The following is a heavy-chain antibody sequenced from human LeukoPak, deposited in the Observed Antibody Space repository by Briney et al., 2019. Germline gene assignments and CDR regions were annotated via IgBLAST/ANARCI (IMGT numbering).Heavy chain of an antibody. J-gene: IGHJ5*02. V-gene: IGHV4-34*01. Sequence: SETLSLTCAVYGGSFSGYYWSWIRQPPGKGLEWIWEINHSVSTNYNPSLKSRVTISVDTSKNQFSLKLSSVTAADTAVYYCVRDIAGGGTFNWFDPWGQGTLVTVSS. CDR1: GGSFSGYY. D-gene: IGHD6-13*01. CDR2: INHSVST. CDR3: VRDIAGGGTFNWFDP.